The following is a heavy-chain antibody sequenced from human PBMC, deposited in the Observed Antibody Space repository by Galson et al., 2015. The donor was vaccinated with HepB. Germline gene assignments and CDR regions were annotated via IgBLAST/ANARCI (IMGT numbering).Heavy chain of an antibody. V-gene: IGHV1-3*01. Sequence: SVKVSCKASGYTFTSYAMHWVRQAPGQRLEWMGWINAGNGNTKYSQKFQGRVTITRDTSASTAYMELSSLRSEDTAVYYCAGGWATRYGMDVWGQGTTVTVSS. CDR3: AGGWATRYGMDV. J-gene: IGHJ6*02. CDR1: GYTFTSYA. D-gene: IGHD5-12*01. CDR2: INAGNGNT.